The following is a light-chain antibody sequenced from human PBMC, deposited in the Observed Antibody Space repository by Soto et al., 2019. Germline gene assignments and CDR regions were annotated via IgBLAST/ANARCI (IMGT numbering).Light chain of an antibody. V-gene: IGKV1-5*03. CDR3: QQYKTYWT. CDR2: KAS. J-gene: IGKJ1*01. Sequence: DIQITHSPSTLSASVGDRVTITCRASRSISSWLAWFQQKPGKAPKLLIYKASTLESGVPSRFSGSGSGTEFTLTISSLQPDDFATYYCQQYKTYWTFGQGTKVDI. CDR1: RSISSW.